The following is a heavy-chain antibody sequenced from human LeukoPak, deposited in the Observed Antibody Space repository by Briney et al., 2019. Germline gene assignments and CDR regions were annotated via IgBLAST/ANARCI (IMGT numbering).Heavy chain of an antibody. Sequence: PSETLSLTCTVSGGSISSSSYYWGWIRQPPGKGLEWIGSIYYSGSTYYNPSLKSRVTISVDTSKNQFSLKLSSVTAADTAVYYCARRIGTLTGPFDYWGQGTLVTVSS. CDR3: ARRIGTLTGPFDY. J-gene: IGHJ4*02. D-gene: IGHD1-26*01. CDR2: IYYSGST. V-gene: IGHV4-39*01. CDR1: GGSISSSSYY.